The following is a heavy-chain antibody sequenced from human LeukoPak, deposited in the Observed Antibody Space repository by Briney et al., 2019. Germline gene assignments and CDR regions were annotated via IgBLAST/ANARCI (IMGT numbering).Heavy chain of an antibody. CDR3: ARGSFYCSSTSSCRIIGLQH. CDR2: IIPIFGTA. V-gene: IGHV1-69*05. Sequence: SVKVSCKASGGTFSSYAISWVRQAPGQGLEWIGGIIPIFGTANYAQKFQGRVTITTDESTSTAYMELSSLRSEDTAVYYCARGSFYCSSTSSCRIIGLQHWGQGTLVTVSS. CDR1: GGTFSSYA. D-gene: IGHD2-2*01. J-gene: IGHJ1*01.